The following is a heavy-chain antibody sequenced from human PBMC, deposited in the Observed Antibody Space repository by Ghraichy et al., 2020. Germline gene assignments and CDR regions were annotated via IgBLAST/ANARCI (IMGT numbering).Heavy chain of an antibody. J-gene: IGHJ4*02. CDR1: GFTFSSYS. CDR3: ARELYCSSTSFPLGY. D-gene: IGHD2-2*01. Sequence: GGSLRLSCAASGFTFSSYSMNWVRQAPGTGLEWVSSISSISTYIYYADSVKGRFTISRDNAKKSLYLQMNSLRAEDTAVYYCARELYCSSTSFPLGYWGQGTLVTVSS. V-gene: IGHV3-21*01. CDR2: ISSISTYI.